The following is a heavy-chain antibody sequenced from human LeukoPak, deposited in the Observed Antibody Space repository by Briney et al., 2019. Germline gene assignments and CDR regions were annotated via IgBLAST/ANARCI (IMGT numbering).Heavy chain of an antibody. J-gene: IGHJ4*02. CDR2: IYTSGST. D-gene: IGHD5-18*01. CDR3: ARDPGQLWFHFDY. V-gene: IGHV4-61*02. Sequence: SETLSLTCTVSGGSISSGSYYWSWIRQPAGKGLEWIGRIYTSGSTNYNPSLKSRVTILVDTSKNQFSLKLSSVTAADTAVYYCARDPGQLWFHFDYWGQGTLVTVSS. CDR1: GGSISSGSYY.